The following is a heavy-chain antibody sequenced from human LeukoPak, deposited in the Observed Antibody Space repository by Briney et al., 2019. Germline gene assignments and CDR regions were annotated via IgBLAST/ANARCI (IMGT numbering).Heavy chain of an antibody. CDR1: GYTFSSYG. J-gene: IGHJ4*02. V-gene: IGHV1-18*01. D-gene: IGHD3-22*01. CDR2: IRAYNGNT. Sequence: GASVKVSCKASGYTFSSYGISWVRQAPGQGLEWMGWIRAYNGNTNYAQKLQGRVTMTTDTSTSTAYMELRSLRSDDTAVYYCARVHYYDSSGYADYWGQGTLVTVSS. CDR3: ARVHYYDSSGYADY.